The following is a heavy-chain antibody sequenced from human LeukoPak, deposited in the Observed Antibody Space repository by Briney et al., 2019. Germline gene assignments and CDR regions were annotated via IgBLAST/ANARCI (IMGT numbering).Heavy chain of an antibody. D-gene: IGHD6-19*01. CDR3: AREREGLENSGWPYYFDY. J-gene: IGHJ4*02. CDR1: GVSISSDC. Sequence: PSETLSLTCTVSGVSISSDCWSWIRQPPGKGLEWIGYIYYSGSTNYNPSPRSRVTISVDMSKNQFSLNLSSVTAADTAVYYCAREREGLENSGWPYYFDYWGQGTLVTVSS. CDR2: IYYSGST. V-gene: IGHV4-59*01.